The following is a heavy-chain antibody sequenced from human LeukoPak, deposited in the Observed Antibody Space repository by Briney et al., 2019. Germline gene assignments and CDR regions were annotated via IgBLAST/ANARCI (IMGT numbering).Heavy chain of an antibody. CDR2: IIPIFGTA. CDR1: GGTFSSYA. Sequence: SVKVSCKASGGTFSSYAISWVRQAPGQGLEWMGGIIPIFGTADYAQKFQGRVTITTDESTSTAYMELSSLRSEDTAVYYCARGDYYDSPRRAFDIWGQGTMVTVSS. V-gene: IGHV1-69*05. D-gene: IGHD3-22*01. CDR3: ARGDYYDSPRRAFDI. J-gene: IGHJ3*02.